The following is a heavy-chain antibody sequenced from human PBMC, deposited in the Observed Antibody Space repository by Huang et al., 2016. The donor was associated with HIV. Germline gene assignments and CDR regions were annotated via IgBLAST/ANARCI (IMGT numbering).Heavy chain of an antibody. CDR1: RYNFAGYW. J-gene: IGHJ3*02. CDR2: VKFDDSDA. CDR3: ARRRRGGFDI. Sequence: EVQLVQSGAEVKRPGESLKISCKGSRYNFAGYWIGWVRQMPGKGLEWMGSVKFDDSDARYSPSLQGQVTISADTSLYSSYLQWTSLRASDTAIFYCARRRRGGFDIWGQGTLVTVSS. V-gene: IGHV5-51*03. D-gene: IGHD2-15*01.